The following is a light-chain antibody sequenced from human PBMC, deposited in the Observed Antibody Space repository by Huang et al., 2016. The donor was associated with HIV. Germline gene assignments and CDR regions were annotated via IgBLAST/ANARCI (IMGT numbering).Light chain of an antibody. CDR3: QQRSKWPLT. V-gene: IGKV3-11*01. CDR2: DAS. J-gene: IGKJ4*01. CDR1: QTIGTY. Sequence: EIVLTQSPVTLSLSPGHRATLSCRASQTIGTYLAWYQQNSGQAPRLLIYDASNRAAGIPARFSASGSETDFTLTIDGLDPDDFAIYYCQQRSKWPLTFGGGTKVEMK.